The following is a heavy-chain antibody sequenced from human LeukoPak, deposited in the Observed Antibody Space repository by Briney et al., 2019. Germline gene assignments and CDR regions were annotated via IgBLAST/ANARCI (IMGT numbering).Heavy chain of an antibody. CDR1: EFTFSSYA. D-gene: IGHD6-19*01. V-gene: IGHV3-23*01. CDR3: AKDLGNDWYYDTFDY. Sequence: GGSLRLSCAASEFTFSSYAMSWVRQAPGKGLEWVSAISGSGGSTYYADSVKGRFTISRDNSKNTLYPQMNSLRAEDTAVYYCAKDLGNDWYYDTFDYWGQGTLVTVSS. J-gene: IGHJ4*02. CDR2: ISGSGGST.